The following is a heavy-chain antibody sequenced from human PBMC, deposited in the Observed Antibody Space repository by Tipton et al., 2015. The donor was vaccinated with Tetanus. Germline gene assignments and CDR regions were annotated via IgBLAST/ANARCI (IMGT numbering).Heavy chain of an antibody. CDR1: VGSVSSGSYY. CDR2: IYYSGST. CDR3: ARDQARGARGWNYFDY. J-gene: IGHJ4*02. V-gene: IGHV4-31*03. D-gene: IGHD1-26*01. Sequence: TLSLTCSVSVGSVSSGSYYWSWIRQHPGKGLEWIGDIYYSGSTYYNPSLKSRVTISVDTSKNQFSLKLNSVTAADTAVYYCARDQARGARGWNYFDYWGQGTLVTVSS.